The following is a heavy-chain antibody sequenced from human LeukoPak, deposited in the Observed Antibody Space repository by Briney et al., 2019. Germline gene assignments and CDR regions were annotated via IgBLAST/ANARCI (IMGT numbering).Heavy chain of an antibody. Sequence: ASVKVSCKASGYTFTSYGITWVRQAPGQGLEWMGWMNPNSGNTGYAQKFQGRVTMTRNTSISTAYMELSSLRSEDTAVYYCARGLVGCSSTSCYLRPHWFDPWGQGTLVTVSS. CDR3: ARGLVGCSSTSCYLRPHWFDP. CDR1: GYTFTSYG. V-gene: IGHV1-8*02. J-gene: IGHJ5*02. D-gene: IGHD2-2*01. CDR2: MNPNSGNT.